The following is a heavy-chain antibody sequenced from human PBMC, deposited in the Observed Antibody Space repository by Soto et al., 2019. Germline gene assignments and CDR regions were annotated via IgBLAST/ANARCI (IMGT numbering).Heavy chain of an antibody. CDR2: ISSSGSTK. J-gene: IGHJ4*02. CDR3: VKHQVSLVRGISPFDY. D-gene: IGHD3-10*01. CDR1: GFTFSDYY. V-gene: IGHV3-11*01. Sequence: PGGSLRLSCAASGFTFSDYYMSWIRQAPGKGLEWVSYISSSGSTKYYADSVKGRFTISRDNAKNSLYLQMNSLRAEDTAVYYCVKHQVSLVRGISPFDYWGQGALVTVSS.